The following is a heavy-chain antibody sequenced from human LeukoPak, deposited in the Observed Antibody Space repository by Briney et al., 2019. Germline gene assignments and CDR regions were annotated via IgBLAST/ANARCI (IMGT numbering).Heavy chain of an antibody. J-gene: IGHJ4*02. V-gene: IGHV3-23*01. D-gene: IGHD1-1*01. Sequence: SGGSLRLSCAASGFTFGSYAMDWVRQAPGKGLEWVSAISDGGGTTYYADSVKGRFTVSRDNSKNTLYLQMSSLRAEDTAVYYWAKADPGTGAFDYGGKEPLVPVSS. CDR3: AKADPGTGAFDY. CDR2: ISDGGGTT. CDR1: GFTFGSYA.